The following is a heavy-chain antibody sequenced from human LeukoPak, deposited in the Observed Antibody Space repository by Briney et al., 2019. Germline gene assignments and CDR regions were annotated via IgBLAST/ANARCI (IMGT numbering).Heavy chain of an antibody. D-gene: IGHD5-24*01. CDR2: IDHTGST. J-gene: IGHJ4*02. Sequence: SETLSLTCAVYGGSFTGYQWSWIRQPPGKGLEWIGEIDHTGSTNYNPSLKNRFTISVDTSKNQFSLKVTSVIAADMALYYCASRRGDYNYYFNSWGQGTLVTVSS. CDR3: ASRRGDYNYYFNS. V-gene: IGHV4-34*01. CDR1: GGSFTGYQ.